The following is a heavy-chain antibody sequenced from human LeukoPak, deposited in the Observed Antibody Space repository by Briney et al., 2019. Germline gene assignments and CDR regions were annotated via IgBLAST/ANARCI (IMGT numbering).Heavy chain of an antibody. CDR1: GGSISSGDYY. J-gene: IGHJ4*02. Sequence: NPSETLSLTCTVSGGSISSGDYYWSWIRQPPGKGLEWIWYIYYSGSTYYNPSLKSRVTISVDTSKNQFSLKLSSVTAADTAVYYCARGSTMVRGSDDLFDYWGQGTLVTVSS. CDR3: ARGSTMVRGSDDLFDY. CDR2: IYYSGST. D-gene: IGHD3-10*01. V-gene: IGHV4-30-4*08.